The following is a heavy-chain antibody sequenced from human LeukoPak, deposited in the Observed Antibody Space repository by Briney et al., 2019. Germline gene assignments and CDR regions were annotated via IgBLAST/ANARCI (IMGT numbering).Heavy chain of an antibody. V-gene: IGHV4-31*03. CDR2: IYYSGST. CDR1: GGSINSGDYH. CDR3: ARADGYGDYDY. Sequence: SETLSLTCTVSGGSINSGDYHWSWIRQHPGKGLEWIGFIYYSGSTYYNPSLKSRITISVDTSKNQFSLKLSSVTAADTAVYYCARADGYGDYDYWGQGTLVTVSS. J-gene: IGHJ4*02. D-gene: IGHD4-17*01.